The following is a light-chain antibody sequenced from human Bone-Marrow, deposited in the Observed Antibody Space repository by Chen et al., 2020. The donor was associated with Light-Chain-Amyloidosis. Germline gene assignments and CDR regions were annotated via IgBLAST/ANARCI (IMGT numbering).Light chain of an antibody. CDR3: SSYGGRTNLV. V-gene: IGLV2-8*01. J-gene: IGLJ2*01. CDR2: GVS. CDR1: SSDVGGYNY. Sequence: QSALTQPPSASGSLGQSVTISCTGTSSDVGGYNYVSWYQQHPGKAPKLMISGVSKRPSEFPVRFSGSKSGNTASLTVSGLQPDDEADYYCSSYGGRTNLVFGGGTKLTVL.